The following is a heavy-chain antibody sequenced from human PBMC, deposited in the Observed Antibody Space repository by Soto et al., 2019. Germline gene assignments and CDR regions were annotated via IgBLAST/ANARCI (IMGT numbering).Heavy chain of an antibody. Sequence: GXSVKVSCKASGCTFTRYGISWVRQAHGQGFEWMGGIINXFGTEXYAQKFKGRVXXTAGEYTXXAYMELRSMGSEDTAVYYCARVASAWIKDAFDIWGQGTMVT. J-gene: IGHJ3*02. CDR3: ARVASAWIKDAFDI. D-gene: IGHD5-12*01. CDR1: GCTFTRYG. V-gene: IGHV1-69*01. CDR2: IINXFGTE.